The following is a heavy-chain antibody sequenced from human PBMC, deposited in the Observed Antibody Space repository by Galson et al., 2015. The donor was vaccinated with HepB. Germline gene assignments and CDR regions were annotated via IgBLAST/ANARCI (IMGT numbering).Heavy chain of an antibody. D-gene: IGHD6-13*01. CDR2: IYHSGST. Sequence: TLSLTCAVSGGSISSGGYSWSWIRQPPGKGLEWIGYIYHSGSTYYNPSLKSRVTISVDRSKNQFSLKLSSVTAADTAVYYCARVRQQLVSGQNWFDPWGQGTLVTVSS. V-gene: IGHV4-30-2*01. J-gene: IGHJ5*02. CDR1: GGSISSGGYS. CDR3: ARVRQQLVSGQNWFDP.